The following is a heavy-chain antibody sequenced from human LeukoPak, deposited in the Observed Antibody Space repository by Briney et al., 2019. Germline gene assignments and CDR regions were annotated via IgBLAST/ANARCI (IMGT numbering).Heavy chain of an antibody. CDR2: IIPIFGTA. CDR3: ARTGGIAAPMGY. Sequence: ASVKVSCKASGGTFSSYAISWVRQAPGQGLEWMGGIIPIFGTANYAQKFQGRVTITTDESTSTAYMELSSLRSEDTAVYYCARTGGIAAPMGYWGQGTLVTVSS. CDR1: GGTFSSYA. D-gene: IGHD6-13*01. V-gene: IGHV1-69*05. J-gene: IGHJ4*02.